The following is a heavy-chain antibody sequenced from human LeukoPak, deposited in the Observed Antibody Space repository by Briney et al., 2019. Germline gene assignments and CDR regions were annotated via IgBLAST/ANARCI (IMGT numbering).Heavy chain of an antibody. D-gene: IGHD2-2*01. CDR2: IYYSGST. CDR1: GGSVSRGSYY. V-gene: IGHV4-61*01. CDR3: ARADIVVVPAAKDDAFDI. Sequence: SETLSLTCTVSGGSVSRGSYYWSWIRQPPGKGLEWIGYIYYSGSTNYNPSLKSRVTISVDTSKNQFSLKLSSVTAADTAVYYCARADIVVVPAAKDDAFDIWGQGTMVTVSS. J-gene: IGHJ3*02.